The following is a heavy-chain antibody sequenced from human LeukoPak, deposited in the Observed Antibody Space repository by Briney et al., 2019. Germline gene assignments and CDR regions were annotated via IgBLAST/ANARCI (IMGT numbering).Heavy chain of an antibody. V-gene: IGHV4-59*08. Sequence: SETLSLTCTVSGGSISSYYWSWIRQPPGKGLEWIGYIYYSGSTNYHTSLRSRVTISLDTSKNQFSLKLGSVTAADTAMYYCARLQSPLYEAWFDPWGQGTLVTVSS. CDR3: ARLQSPLYEAWFDP. D-gene: IGHD3-3*01. CDR1: GGSISSYY. CDR2: IYYSGST. J-gene: IGHJ5*02.